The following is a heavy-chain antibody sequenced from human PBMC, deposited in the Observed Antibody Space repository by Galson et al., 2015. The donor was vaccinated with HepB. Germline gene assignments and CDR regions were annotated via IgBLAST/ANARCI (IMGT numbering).Heavy chain of an antibody. J-gene: IGHJ4*02. Sequence: SLRLSCAASGFTFSGSAIHWVRQASGKGPEWVGRIRSKASDYETAYAASLKGRITICRDDSKNTAYLHMNSLKTEDTAGYYCTRLGDLSGYSSSWGQGTLVTVSS. CDR3: TRLGDLSGYSSS. CDR1: GFTFSGSA. D-gene: IGHD6-13*01. V-gene: IGHV3-73*01. CDR2: IRSKASDYET.